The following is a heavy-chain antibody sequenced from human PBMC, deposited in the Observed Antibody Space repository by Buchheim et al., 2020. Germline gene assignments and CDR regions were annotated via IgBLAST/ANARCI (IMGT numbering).Heavy chain of an antibody. D-gene: IGHD3-3*01. V-gene: IGHV3-23*01. Sequence: EVQLLESGGGLVQPGGSLRLSCAASGFTFSSYAMSWVRQAPGKGLEWVSAISGSGGSTYYADSVKGRFTISRDNSKNTLYLQMNSLRAEDTAVYYCAKDTYYDFWSGYLNPFYYYGMDVWGQGTT. CDR2: ISGSGGST. CDR3: AKDTYYDFWSGYLNPFYYYGMDV. CDR1: GFTFSSYA. J-gene: IGHJ6*02.